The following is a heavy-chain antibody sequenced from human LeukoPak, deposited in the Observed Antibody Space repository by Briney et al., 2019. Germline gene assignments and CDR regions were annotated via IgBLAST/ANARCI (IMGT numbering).Heavy chain of an antibody. Sequence: ASETLSLTCTVSGGSISSYYWSWIRQPPGKGLEWIGYIYYSGSTNYNPSLKSRVTISVDTSKNQFSLKLSSVTAADTAVYYCARERLFSFDYWGQGTLVTVSS. D-gene: IGHD2-21*01. CDR1: GGSISSYY. CDR2: IYYSGST. J-gene: IGHJ4*02. CDR3: ARERLFSFDY. V-gene: IGHV4-59*01.